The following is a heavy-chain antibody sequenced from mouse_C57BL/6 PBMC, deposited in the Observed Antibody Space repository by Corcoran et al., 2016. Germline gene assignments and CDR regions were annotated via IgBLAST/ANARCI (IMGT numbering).Heavy chain of an antibody. CDR1: GYSFTSYG. CDR3: ARHYYGSSLAY. V-gene: IGHV9-3*01. Sequence: QIQLVQSGPELKKPGETVKISCKASGYSFTSYGMSWVKQAPGKGLKWVGWINTYYGVPTHDDDFKGRFAFSLETSANTAFLQINNLKHEDTATYFCARHYYGSSLAYWGQGTLVTVPA. D-gene: IGHD1-1*01. J-gene: IGHJ3*01. CDR2: INTYYGVP.